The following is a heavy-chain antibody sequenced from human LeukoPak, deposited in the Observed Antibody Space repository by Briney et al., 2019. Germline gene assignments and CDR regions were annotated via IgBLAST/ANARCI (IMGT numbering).Heavy chain of an antibody. CDR2: IKQDGSEK. V-gene: IGHV3-7*01. D-gene: IGHD3-3*01. CDR3: ASARGTIFGVFIENTHVFDI. CDR1: GFTFSSYW. J-gene: IGHJ3*02. Sequence: GGSLRLSCAASGFTFSSYWMSWVRQAPGKGLEWVANIKQDGSEKYYVDSVKGRFTISRDNAKNSLYLQMNSLRAEDTAVYYCASARGTIFGVFIENTHVFDIGAQGTRATFS.